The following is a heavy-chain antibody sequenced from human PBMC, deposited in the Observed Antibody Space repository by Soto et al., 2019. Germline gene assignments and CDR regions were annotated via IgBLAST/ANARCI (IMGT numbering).Heavy chain of an antibody. D-gene: IGHD2-2*01. CDR1: GYTFTSYG. CDR2: ISAYNGNT. V-gene: IGHV1-18*01. CDR3: ATWDIVVVPAASYGFDI. Sequence: ASVKVSCKASGYTFTSYGISWVRQAPGQGLERMGWISAYNGNTNYAQKLQGRVTMTTDTSTSTAYMELRSLRSDDTAVYYCATWDIVVVPAASYGFDIWGQGTMVTVSS. J-gene: IGHJ3*02.